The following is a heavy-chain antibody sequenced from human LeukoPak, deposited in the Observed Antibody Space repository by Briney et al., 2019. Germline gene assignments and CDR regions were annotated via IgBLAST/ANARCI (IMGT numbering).Heavy chain of an antibody. J-gene: IGHJ4*02. CDR1: GYTFTSYA. CDR2: INAGNGNT. D-gene: IGHD6-13*01. V-gene: IGHV1-3*01. Sequence: VASVKVSCKASGYTFTSYAMHWVRQAPGQRLEWMGWINAGNGNTKYSQKFQGRVTITRDTSASTAYMELRSLRSEDTAVYYCASEIAAAGKDYWGQGTLVTVSS. CDR3: ASEIAAAGKDY.